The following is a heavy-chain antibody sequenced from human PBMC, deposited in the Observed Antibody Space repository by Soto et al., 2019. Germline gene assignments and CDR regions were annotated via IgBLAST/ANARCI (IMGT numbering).Heavy chain of an antibody. Sequence: QVQLVESGGGVVQPGRSLRLSCAASGFTFSSYGMHWVRQAPGKGLEWVAVISYDGSNKYYADSVKGRFTISRDNSKNTLYLQMNSLRAEDTAVYYCAKDWVAVGGGDRLGDYWGQGTLVTVSS. V-gene: IGHV3-30*18. D-gene: IGHD6-19*01. CDR3: AKDWVAVGGGDRLGDY. CDR1: GFTFSSYG. CDR2: ISYDGSNK. J-gene: IGHJ4*02.